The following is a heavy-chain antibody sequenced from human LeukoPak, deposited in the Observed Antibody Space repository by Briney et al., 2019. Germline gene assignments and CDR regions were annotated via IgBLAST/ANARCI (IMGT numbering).Heavy chain of an antibody. CDR1: GDSISSSSYF. D-gene: IGHD2-15*01. V-gene: IGHV4-39*07. Sequence: SETLSLTCTVSGDSISSSSYFWAWIRQSPGKGLEWIGTIRSSGTTYYNPSLKSRGTISVDPSKNQFSLSLSSVTAADTAMYYCASIRMRGYSGDGTCYFNYWGQGTLVTVSS. J-gene: IGHJ4*02. CDR2: IRSSGTT. CDR3: ASIRMRGYSGDGTCYFNY.